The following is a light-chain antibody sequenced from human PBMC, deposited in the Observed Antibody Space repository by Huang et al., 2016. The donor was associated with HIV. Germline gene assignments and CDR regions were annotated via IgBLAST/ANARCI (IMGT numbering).Light chain of an antibody. J-gene: IGKJ3*01. CDR3: QQYGNSLFT. CDR2: GAS. V-gene: IGKV3-20*01. CDR1: QSISSSY. Sequence: EIVLTQSPGTLSLSPGERATLSCRASQSISSSYLAWYQQKPGQAPRLLISGASGRATGVPDRFSCSGSGTDFILTISRLEPEDFAVYYCQQYGNSLFTFGPGTKVDIK.